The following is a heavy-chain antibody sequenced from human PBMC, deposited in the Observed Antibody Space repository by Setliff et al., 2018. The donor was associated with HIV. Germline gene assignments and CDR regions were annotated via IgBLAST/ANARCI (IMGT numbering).Heavy chain of an antibody. D-gene: IGHD2-2*01. CDR3: ARPAATWDFDY. J-gene: IGHJ4*02. CDR1: GYTFTNYG. CDR2: IGAKNDNT. V-gene: IGHV1-18*01. Sequence: VSCKASGYTFTNYGITWVRQAPGHGLEWMGWIGAKNDNTNYARQFQGRVTMTTDTSTNTVYMELRSLTSDDTAVYYCARPAATWDFDYWGQGTLVTAPQ.